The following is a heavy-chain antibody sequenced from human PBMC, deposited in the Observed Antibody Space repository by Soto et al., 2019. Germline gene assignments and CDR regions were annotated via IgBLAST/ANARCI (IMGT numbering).Heavy chain of an antibody. CDR1: GFTFSNYA. D-gene: IGHD3-10*01. CDR3: ARNGSGNYYHFDY. Sequence: GGSLRLSCAASGFTFSNYAMHWVRQAPGKGLEWVAVISYDGRNKYYADSVKGRLTISRDNAKNPLYLQVNSLRADDTAVYYCARNGSGNYYHFDYWGQGTLVTVSS. J-gene: IGHJ4*02. CDR2: ISYDGRNK. V-gene: IGHV3-30*04.